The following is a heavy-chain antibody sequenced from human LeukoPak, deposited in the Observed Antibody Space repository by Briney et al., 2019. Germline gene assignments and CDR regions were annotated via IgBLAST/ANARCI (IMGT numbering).Heavy chain of an antibody. CDR1: GFTFSSYW. CDR3: ARAVGYCRGGSCYAYYFDY. D-gene: IGHD2-15*01. CDR2: IKEDGREK. V-gene: IGHV3-7*03. Sequence: PGGSLRLSCAASGFTFSSYWMSWVRQAPGKGLEWVANIKEDGREKYYVDSMKGRFTISRDNVKNTMSRDNAKNSLYLEMNSLRAEDTAVYYCARAVGYCRGGSCYAYYFDYWGQGTLVTVSA. J-gene: IGHJ4*02.